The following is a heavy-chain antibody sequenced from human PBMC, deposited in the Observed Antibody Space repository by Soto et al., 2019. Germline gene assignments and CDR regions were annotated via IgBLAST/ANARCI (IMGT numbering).Heavy chain of an antibody. CDR3: ARYSLRGYGSGSYYKWGTYYFDY. CDR1: GFTFSSYE. V-gene: IGHV3-48*03. J-gene: IGHJ4*02. CDR2: ISSSGSTI. Sequence: EVQLVESGGGLVQPGGSLRLSCAASGFTFSSYEMNWVRQAPGKGLEWVSYISSSGSTIYYADSVKGRFTISRDNAKNSLYLQMNSLRAGDTAVYYCARYSLRGYGSGSYYKWGTYYFDYWGQGTLVTVSS. D-gene: IGHD3-10*01.